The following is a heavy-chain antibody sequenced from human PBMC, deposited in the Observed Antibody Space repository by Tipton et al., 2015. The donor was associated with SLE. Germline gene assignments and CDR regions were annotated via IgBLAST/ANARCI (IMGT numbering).Heavy chain of an antibody. J-gene: IGHJ3*01. CDR2: INHTGGT. Sequence: TLSLTCSVSGASIGFSPYSWSWIRQTPGEGLEWIGEINHTGGTNYNPSLESRVTMSVDTSKNQFSLKLSSVTAADTAMYYCVRERKYVVRFRELVAPDLWGQGTAITVSS. D-gene: IGHD1-26*01. CDR1: GASIGFSPYS. V-gene: IGHV4-39*02. CDR3: VRERKYVVRFRELVAPDL.